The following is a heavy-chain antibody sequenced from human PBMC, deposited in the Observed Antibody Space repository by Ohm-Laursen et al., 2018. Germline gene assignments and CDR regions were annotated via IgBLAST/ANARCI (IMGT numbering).Heavy chain of an antibody. V-gene: IGHV3-23*01. CDR1: GFIFSSYA. D-gene: IGHD2-15*01. CDR3: SKVPRYCSGGSCRGGYFQY. Sequence: SLRLSCAASGFIFSSYAMSWVRQAPGKGLEWVSTISGSGGTTYYADSVKGRFSISRDSSKNKLYLQMNSLRAEDTAVYYCSKVPRYCSGGSCRGGYFQYWGQGPLVTVSS. CDR2: ISGSGGTT. J-gene: IGHJ1*01.